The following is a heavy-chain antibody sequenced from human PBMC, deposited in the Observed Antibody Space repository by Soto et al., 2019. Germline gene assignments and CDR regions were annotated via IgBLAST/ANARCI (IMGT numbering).Heavy chain of an antibody. V-gene: IGHV4-31*03. CDR3: ARDRLMATAGTARHYFGLDV. J-gene: IGHJ6*02. Sequence: SETLSLTCTVSGGSIRSGGYYWGWVRQNPRKGLEWIGNIYYSGNTYYNPSLKSRLTISVDTSKNQFSLNLSSVTAADTAVYYCARDRLMATAGTARHYFGLDVWGQGTTVTVSS. CDR2: IYYSGNT. CDR1: GGSIRSGGYY. D-gene: IGHD5-18*01.